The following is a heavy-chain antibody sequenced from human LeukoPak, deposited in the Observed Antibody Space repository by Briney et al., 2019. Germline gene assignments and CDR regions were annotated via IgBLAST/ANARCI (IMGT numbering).Heavy chain of an antibody. CDR2: IIPIFGTV. J-gene: IGHJ3*02. CDR1: GYTFTSYA. V-gene: IGHV1-69*13. Sequence: ASVKVSCKASGYTFTSYAMNWVRQAPGQGLQWMGTIIPIFGTVNYAQKFQARVTITADESTDTAYMELRSLTSEDTAVYYCATEMSSTWYAAFDIWGQGTTVTVSS. D-gene: IGHD6-13*01. CDR3: ATEMSSTWYAAFDI.